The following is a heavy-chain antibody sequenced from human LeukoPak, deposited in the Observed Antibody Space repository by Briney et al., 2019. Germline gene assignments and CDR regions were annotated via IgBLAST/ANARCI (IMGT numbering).Heavy chain of an antibody. Sequence: PGGSLRLSCAASGFTFSGSAMLWVRQASGKGLEWVGRIRSKANTYATAYAAPVKGRFIISRDDSKNTAYLQMNSLKTEDTAVYYCTRHNYDEDGFDYWGQGTLVTVSS. CDR3: TRHNYDEDGFDY. CDR1: GFTFSGSA. D-gene: IGHD3-3*01. V-gene: IGHV3-73*01. CDR2: IRSKANTYAT. J-gene: IGHJ4*02.